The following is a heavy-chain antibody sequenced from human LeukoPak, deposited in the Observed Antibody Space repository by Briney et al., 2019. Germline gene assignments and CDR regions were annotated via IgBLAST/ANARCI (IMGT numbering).Heavy chain of an antibody. CDR1: GGSISSYY. J-gene: IGHJ5*02. V-gene: IGHV4-59*01. CDR3: ARHYYYGSGNWFDP. Sequence: PSETLSLTCTVSGGSISSYYWSWIRQPPGKGLEWMGYIYYSESTNYNPSLKSRVTISVDTSKNQFSLKLSSVTAADTAVYYCARHYYYGSGNWFDPWGQGTLVTASS. D-gene: IGHD3-10*01. CDR2: IYYSEST.